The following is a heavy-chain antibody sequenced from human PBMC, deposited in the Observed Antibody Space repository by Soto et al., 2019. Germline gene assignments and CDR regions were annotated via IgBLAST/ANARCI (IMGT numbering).Heavy chain of an antibody. CDR1: GASISSGDYF. CDR3: VRDGTKTLRDWFDP. CDR2: IYDSGSS. D-gene: IGHD1-1*01. Sequence: SETLSLTCTVSGASISSGDYFWSWIRQSPGKGLQWIGYIYDSGSSYYNPSLKSRVTMSVDTSKNQFSLRLRSVTAADTAVYYCVRDGTKTLRDWFDPRGQGISVTVSS. V-gene: IGHV4-30-4*01. J-gene: IGHJ5*02.